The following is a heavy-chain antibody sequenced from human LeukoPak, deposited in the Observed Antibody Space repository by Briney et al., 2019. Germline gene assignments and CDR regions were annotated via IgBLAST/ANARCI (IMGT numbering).Heavy chain of an antibody. CDR1: GGSISSYY. Sequence: SETLSLTCTVSGGSISSYYWSWIRQPPGKGLEWIGYIHYGGSTNYNPSLKSRVTISVDMSKNQFSLKLSSVTAADTAVYYCARDSGSYYYDYWGQGTLVTVSS. J-gene: IGHJ4*02. CDR2: IHYGGST. V-gene: IGHV4-59*01. CDR3: ARDSGSYYYDY. D-gene: IGHD1-26*01.